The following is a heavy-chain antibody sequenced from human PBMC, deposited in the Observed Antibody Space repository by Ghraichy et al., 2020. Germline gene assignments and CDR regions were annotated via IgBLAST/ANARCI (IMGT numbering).Heavy chain of an antibody. CDR1: GFTFDDYA. D-gene: IGHD3-22*01. Sequence: SLNISCAASGFTFDDYAMHWVRQAPGKGLEWVSGISWNSGSIGYADSVKGRFTISRDNAKNSLYLQMNSLRAEDMALYYCAKDKDLYYDSSGYLDYWGQGTLVTVSS. CDR3: AKDKDLYYDSSGYLDY. CDR2: ISWNSGSI. J-gene: IGHJ4*02. V-gene: IGHV3-9*03.